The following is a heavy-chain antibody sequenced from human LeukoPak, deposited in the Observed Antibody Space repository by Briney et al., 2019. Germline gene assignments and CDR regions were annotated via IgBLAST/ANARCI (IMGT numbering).Heavy chain of an antibody. Sequence: PGGSLRLSCAASGSTFSSYWMSWVRQAPGKGLEWVANIKQDGSEKYYVDSVKGRFTISRDNAKNSLYLQMNSLRAEDTAVYYCARDYSDEWFLDVWGKGTTVTVSS. D-gene: IGHD3-3*01. CDR3: ARDYSDEWFLDV. CDR2: IKQDGSEK. CDR1: GSTFSSYW. J-gene: IGHJ6*04. V-gene: IGHV3-7*01.